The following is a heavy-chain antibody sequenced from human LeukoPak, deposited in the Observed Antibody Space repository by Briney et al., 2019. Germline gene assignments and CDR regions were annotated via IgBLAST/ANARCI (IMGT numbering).Heavy chain of an antibody. CDR3: ARHYSGVDY. D-gene: IGHD1-26*01. Sequence: GASLETSCKGSGSRFTNYWIGWGRQLPGKGLEWMGIIYPSDSDTRYSPSFQGQVTISADKSISTAYLQWSSLKASDTAMYYCARHYSGVDYWGQGTLVPVSS. J-gene: IGHJ4*02. CDR1: GSRFTNYW. V-gene: IGHV5-51*01. CDR2: IYPSDSDT.